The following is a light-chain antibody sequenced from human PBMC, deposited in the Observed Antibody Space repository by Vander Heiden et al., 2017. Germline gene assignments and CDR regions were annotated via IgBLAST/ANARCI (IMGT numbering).Light chain of an antibody. V-gene: IGLV2-8*01. CDR3: SSYAGTNNWGV. CDR2: DVT. J-gene: IGLJ2*01. Sequence: QSALTQPPSASGSPGQSVTLPCPGTSSDIGAYNYVSWYQQHPGKAPKLVIYDVTKRPSGVPDRFSASKSGNTASLTVSGLRAEDEADYYCSSYAGTNNWGVFGGGTKLTVL. CDR1: SSDIGAYNY.